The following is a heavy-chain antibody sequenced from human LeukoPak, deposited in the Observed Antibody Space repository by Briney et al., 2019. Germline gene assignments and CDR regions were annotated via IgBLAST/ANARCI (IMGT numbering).Heavy chain of an antibody. CDR3: ARESGGVDSSGYYAIDY. Sequence: GGSPRLSCAASGFTFSSYEMNWVRQAPGKGLEWVSYISSSGSTIYYADSVKGRFTISRDNAKNSLYLQMNSLRAEDTAVYYCARESGGVDSSGYYAIDYWGQGTLVTVSS. CDR1: GFTFSSYE. J-gene: IGHJ4*02. D-gene: IGHD3-22*01. V-gene: IGHV3-48*03. CDR2: ISSSGSTI.